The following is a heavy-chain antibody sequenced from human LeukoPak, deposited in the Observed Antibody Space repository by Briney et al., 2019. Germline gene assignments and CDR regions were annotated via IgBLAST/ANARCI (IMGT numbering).Heavy chain of an antibody. Sequence: ASVKVSCKASGYTFTSYGISWVRQAPGQGLEWMGWISAYNGNTNYAQKLQGRVTMTTDTSTSTAYMELRSLRSDDTAVYYCARDRFYSSSGPDWFDPWGQGTLVTVSS. CDR2: ISAYNGNT. CDR1: GYTFTSYG. CDR3: ARDRFYSSSGPDWFDP. D-gene: IGHD6-13*01. V-gene: IGHV1-18*01. J-gene: IGHJ5*02.